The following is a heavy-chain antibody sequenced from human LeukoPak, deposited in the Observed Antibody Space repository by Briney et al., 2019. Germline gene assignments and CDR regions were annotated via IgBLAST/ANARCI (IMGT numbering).Heavy chain of an antibody. Sequence: GGSLRLSCAASGFIFREYAMTWVRQAPGKGLEWVSSITASDYTTYADSVKGRFTISRDNSKNSLYLQMDSLRGDDTALYHCARDPNGDYIGAFDNWGQGTMVTVSS. J-gene: IGHJ3*02. D-gene: IGHD4-17*01. CDR1: GFIFREYA. CDR3: ARDPNGDYIGAFDN. V-gene: IGHV3-23*01. CDR2: ITASDYTT.